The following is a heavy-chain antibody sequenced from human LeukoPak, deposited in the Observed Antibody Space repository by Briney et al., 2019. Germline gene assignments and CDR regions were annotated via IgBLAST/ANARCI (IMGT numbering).Heavy chain of an antibody. V-gene: IGHV4-39*01. J-gene: IGHJ4*02. CDR3: ARHLNDVYGPPPFDY. Sequence: SETLSLTCTVSGGSISSSSYYWGWIRQPPGKGLEWIGSIYYSGSTYYNPSLKSRVTISVDTSKNQFSLKLSSVTAADTAVYYCARHLNDVYGPPPFDYWGQGTLVTVSS. CDR1: GGSISSSSYY. CDR2: IYYSGST. D-gene: IGHD1-1*01.